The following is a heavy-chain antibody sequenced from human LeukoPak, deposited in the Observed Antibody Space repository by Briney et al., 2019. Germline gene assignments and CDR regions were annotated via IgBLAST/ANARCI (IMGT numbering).Heavy chain of an antibody. Sequence: ASVKVSCKASGYTFTGYYMHWVRQAPRQGLEWMGWINPNSGGTNYAQKFQGRVTMTRDTSISTAYMELSRLRSDDTAVYYCARGEGFLYYYYMDVWGKGTTVTVSS. V-gene: IGHV1-2*02. CDR3: ARGEGFLYYYYMDV. J-gene: IGHJ6*03. CDR2: INPNSGGT. D-gene: IGHD2/OR15-2a*01. CDR1: GYTFTGYY.